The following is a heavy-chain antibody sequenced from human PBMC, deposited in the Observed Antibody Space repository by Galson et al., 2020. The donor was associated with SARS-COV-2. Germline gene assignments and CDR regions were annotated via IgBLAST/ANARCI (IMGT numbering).Heavy chain of an antibody. CDR2: ISRSSSTI. CDR1: GFTFSSYN. CDR3: VRWVYRDNSDY. J-gene: IGHJ4*02. V-gene: IGHV3-48*04. D-gene: IGHD1-1*01. Sequence: GGSLRLSCAASGFTFSSYNMNWVRQAPGKGLEWLSYISRSSSTIYYADSVKGRFTISRDNAKNSLYLQMNSLRAEGTAVSYCVRWVYRDNSDYGGQGTPVAGSS.